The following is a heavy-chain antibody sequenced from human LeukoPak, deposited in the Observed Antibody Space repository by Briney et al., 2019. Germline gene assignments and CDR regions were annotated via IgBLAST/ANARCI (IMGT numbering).Heavy chain of an antibody. V-gene: IGHV3-23*01. CDR3: AKRMSTLGGPFDI. CDR2: ISGSGGST. Sequence: GGSLRLSCAASGFTFSSYHMSWVRQAPGKGLEWVSAISGSGGSTYYADSVKGRCTISRDNSKHTLYLQMNSLRADDTAVYYCAKRMSTLGGPFDIWGQGTMVTVSS. D-gene: IGHD1-1*01. J-gene: IGHJ3*02. CDR1: GFTFSSYH.